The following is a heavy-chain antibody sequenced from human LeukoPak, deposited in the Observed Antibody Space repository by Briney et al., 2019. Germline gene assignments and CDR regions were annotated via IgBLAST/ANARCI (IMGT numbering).Heavy chain of an antibody. CDR1: GFTFSSYW. Sequence: GGSLRLSCAASGFTFSSYWMSWVRQAPGKGLEWVANIKQDGSEKYYVDSVKGRFTISRDNAKNSLYLQMNSLRAEDTAVYYCAREYSGYDSGLDYWGQGTLVTVSS. V-gene: IGHV3-7*01. CDR3: AREYSGYDSGLDY. D-gene: IGHD5-12*01. J-gene: IGHJ4*02. CDR2: IKQDGSEK.